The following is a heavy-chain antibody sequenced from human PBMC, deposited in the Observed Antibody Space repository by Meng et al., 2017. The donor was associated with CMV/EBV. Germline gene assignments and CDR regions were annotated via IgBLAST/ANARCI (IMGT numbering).Heavy chain of an antibody. Sequence: TFSSYARSWVRQAPGKGLEWVSAISGSGGSTYYADSVKGRFTISRDNSKNTLYLQMNSLRAEDTAVYYCAKGARYCSSTSCYSWFDPWGQGTLVTVSS. CDR1: TFSSYA. CDR2: ISGSGGST. D-gene: IGHD2-2*01. CDR3: AKGARYCSSTSCYSWFDP. V-gene: IGHV3-23*01. J-gene: IGHJ5*02.